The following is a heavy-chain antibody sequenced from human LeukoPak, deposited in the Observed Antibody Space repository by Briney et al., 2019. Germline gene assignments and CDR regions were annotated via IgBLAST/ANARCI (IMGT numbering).Heavy chain of an antibody. Sequence: VASVKVSCKASGYTLINYAINWGRQAPGQRPEWMGWINAVNGNTKYSQKFQGRVTITRDTSASTAYMELTSLTSADTAVYYCARGPRAAADDYWGQGTLVTVSS. CDR3: ARGPRAAADDY. D-gene: IGHD6-13*01. V-gene: IGHV1-3*01. CDR2: INAVNGNT. J-gene: IGHJ4*02. CDR1: GYTLINYA.